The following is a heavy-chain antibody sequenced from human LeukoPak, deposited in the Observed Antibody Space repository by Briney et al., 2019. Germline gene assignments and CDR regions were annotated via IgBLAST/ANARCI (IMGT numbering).Heavy chain of an antibody. V-gene: IGHV3-7*05. J-gene: IGHJ4*02. CDR1: GFTFSTFW. D-gene: IGHD2-2*01. CDR2: IKEDGSEK. CDR3: ARMKGFGSTTCYFAIY. Sequence: GGSLRLSCAASGFTFSTFWMTWVRQAAGKGLEWVANIKEDGSEKYYADSLKGRFTISRDNAKNSLYLQMNSLRAEDTAVYYCARMKGFGSTTCYFAIYWGQGTLVTVSS.